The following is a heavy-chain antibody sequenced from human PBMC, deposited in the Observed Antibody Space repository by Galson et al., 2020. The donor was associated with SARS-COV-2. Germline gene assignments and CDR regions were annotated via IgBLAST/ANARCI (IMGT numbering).Heavy chain of an antibody. CDR1: GGSISSSNW. Sequence: SETLSLTCAVSGGSISSSNWWSWVRQPPGKGLEWIGEIYHSGSTNYNPSLKSRVTISVDKSKNQFSLKLSSVTAADTAVYYCARDGERGYSGYDYVYYYYGRDVWGQGTTVTVSS. CDR2: IYHSGST. CDR3: ARDGERGYSGYDYVYYYYGRDV. V-gene: IGHV4-4*02. J-gene: IGHJ6*02. D-gene: IGHD5-12*01.